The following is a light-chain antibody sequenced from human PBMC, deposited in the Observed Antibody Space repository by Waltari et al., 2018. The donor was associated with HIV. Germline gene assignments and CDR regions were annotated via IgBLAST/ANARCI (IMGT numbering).Light chain of an antibody. CDR2: KAS. V-gene: IGKV1-5*03. J-gene: IGKJ2*01. CDR1: QRISSW. CDR3: QQYNSYPYT. Sequence: DIQMTQSPCTLSASVGDRVTVTCRDSQRISSWFAWYQQKPGKAPNLMLYKASSLESGVPSRFSGSGSGTEFTLTISSLQPDDFATYYCQQYNSYPYTFGQGTKLEIK.